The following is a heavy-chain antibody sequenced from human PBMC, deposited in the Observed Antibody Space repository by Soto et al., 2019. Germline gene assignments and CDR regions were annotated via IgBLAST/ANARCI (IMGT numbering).Heavy chain of an antibody. Sequence: PGGSLRLSCAASRFTFRSYAMHWVRQAPGKGLEWVAAISYDGDHRYYADSVKGRFTISRDNSKSTLYLQMNSLRAEDTALYYCAKGRSYYYYYGVDVWGQGTTVTVSS. CDR3: AKGRSYYYYYGVDV. V-gene: IGHV3-30-3*01. J-gene: IGHJ6*02. CDR2: ISYDGDHR. CDR1: RFTFRSYA.